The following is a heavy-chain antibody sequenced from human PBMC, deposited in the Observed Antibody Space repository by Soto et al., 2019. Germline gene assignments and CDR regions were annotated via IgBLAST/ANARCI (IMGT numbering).Heavy chain of an antibody. CDR3: ATLTADF. CDR2: VYWDDDK. Sequence: ITLEESGPTLVKPTETLTLTCTFSGFSLTTGVGVGWVRQPPGKALEWLALVYWDDDKHSTPSLMSRLTITKDISKGQVVLTMTNMDPVDTATYFCATLTADFWGPGTLVTVSS. V-gene: IGHV2-5*02. J-gene: IGHJ4*02. CDR1: GFSLTTGVG.